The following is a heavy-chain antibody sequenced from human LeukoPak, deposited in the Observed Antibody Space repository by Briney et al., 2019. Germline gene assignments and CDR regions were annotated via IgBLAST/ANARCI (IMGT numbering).Heavy chain of an antibody. CDR3: ARLVAGPPGNFDY. CDR1: GFTFSSYS. D-gene: IGHD6-19*01. CDR2: ISSSSSYI. J-gene: IGHJ4*02. Sequence: PGGSLRLSCAASGFTFSSYSMNWVRQAPGKGLEWVSSISSSSSYIYYADSAKGRFTISRDNAKNSLYLQMNSLRAEDTAVYYCARLVAGPPGNFDYWGQGTLVTVSS. V-gene: IGHV3-21*01.